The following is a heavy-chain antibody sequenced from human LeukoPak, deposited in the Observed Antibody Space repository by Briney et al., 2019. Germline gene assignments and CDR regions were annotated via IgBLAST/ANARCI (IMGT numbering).Heavy chain of an antibody. CDR1: GFAFSDSD. CDR3: TAHGSYDY. Sequence: GGSLRLSCAASGFAFSDSDMYWVRQAPGKGLEWVGRIRSKANTYATAYTVSVKGRFTISRDNSKNTTYLQMNSLKTEDTALYYCTAHGSYDYWGQGTLVTVSS. D-gene: IGHD1-26*01. V-gene: IGHV3-73*01. CDR2: IRSKANTYAT. J-gene: IGHJ4*02.